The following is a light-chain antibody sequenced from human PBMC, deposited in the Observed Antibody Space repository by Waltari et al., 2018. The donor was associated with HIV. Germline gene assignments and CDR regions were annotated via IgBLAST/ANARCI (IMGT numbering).Light chain of an antibody. Sequence: FELSQPPSLSVSPGQTASIPCSGDTLEEKYVCWFQQRPGQSPVEVIYQDEKRPSGVPERFSGSNSGNTATLTISGTQTVDEAEYYCQAWGNSTALFGGGTKLTVL. CDR2: QDE. V-gene: IGLV3-1*01. CDR1: TLEEKY. CDR3: QAWGNSTAL. J-gene: IGLJ2*01.